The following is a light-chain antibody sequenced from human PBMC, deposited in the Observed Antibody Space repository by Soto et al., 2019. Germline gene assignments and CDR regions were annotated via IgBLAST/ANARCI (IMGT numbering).Light chain of an antibody. CDR2: DND. Sequence: QSVLTQPPAVSAAPGQKLTISCAGTTSNIGDNYVSWYQQVPGAAPKLLMYDNDKRPSGIPDRFSGSKSCTSATLGITGLQTGDEADYYCGTWDSSLSAVVFGGGTKLTVL. CDR3: GTWDSSLSAVV. CDR1: TSNIGDNY. V-gene: IGLV1-51*01. J-gene: IGLJ2*01.